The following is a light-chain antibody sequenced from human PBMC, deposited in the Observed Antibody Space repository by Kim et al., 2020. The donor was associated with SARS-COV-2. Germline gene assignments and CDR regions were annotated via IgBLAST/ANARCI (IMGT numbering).Light chain of an antibody. CDR3: SSYTSSSTLV. J-gene: IGLJ2*01. CDR2: DFS. Sequence: GPSIAISCTGTSSDFGGYNYVSWYQHHPGKAPNLMIYDFSNRPSGVSNRFSGSKSGNTASLTSSGLQAEDEADYYCSSYTSSSTLVFGGGTQLTVL. V-gene: IGLV2-14*03. CDR1: SSDFGGYNY.